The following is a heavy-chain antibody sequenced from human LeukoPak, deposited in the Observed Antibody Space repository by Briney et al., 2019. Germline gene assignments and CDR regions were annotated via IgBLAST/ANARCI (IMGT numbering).Heavy chain of an antibody. CDR1: GYSFTGHY. D-gene: IGHD3-16*01. J-gene: IGHJ5*02. CDR2: TNPNSGAT. V-gene: IGHV1-2*02. Sequence: ASVKVSCKASGYSFTGHYVHWVRQAPGQGLEWLGCTNPNSGATNYAQTFQGRVAMTSDTSVSTAYMEVRRLTSDDTAVYYCAKGLRQDLINWFDPWGQGTPVTVSS. CDR3: AKGLRQDLINWFDP.